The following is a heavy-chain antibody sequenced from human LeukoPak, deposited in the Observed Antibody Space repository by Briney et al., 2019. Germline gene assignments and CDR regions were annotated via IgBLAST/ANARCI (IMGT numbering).Heavy chain of an antibody. CDR3: ARGGVKALLLWFGELSRWFDP. CDR1: GYTFTSYY. CDR2: INPSGGST. J-gene: IGHJ5*02. V-gene: IGHV1-46*01. D-gene: IGHD3-10*01. Sequence: ASVKVSCKASGYTFTSYYMHWVRQAPGQGLEWMGIINPSGGSTSYAQKFQGRVTMTRDTSTSTVYMGLSSLRSEDTAVYYCARGGVKALLLWFGELSRWFDPWGQGTLVTVSS.